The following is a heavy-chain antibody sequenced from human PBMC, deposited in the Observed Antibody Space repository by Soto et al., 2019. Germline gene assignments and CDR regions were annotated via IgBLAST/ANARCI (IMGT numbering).Heavy chain of an antibody. D-gene: IGHD4-17*01. Sequence: TSETLSLTCAVYGGSFSGYYWSWIRQPPGKGLEWIGEINHSGSTNYNPSLKSRVTISVDTSKNQFSLKLSSVTAADTAVYYCARAAREGYGDYALHSSDYWGQGTLVTVSS. J-gene: IGHJ4*02. CDR1: GGSFSGYY. CDR3: ARAAREGYGDYALHSSDY. CDR2: INHSGST. V-gene: IGHV4-34*01.